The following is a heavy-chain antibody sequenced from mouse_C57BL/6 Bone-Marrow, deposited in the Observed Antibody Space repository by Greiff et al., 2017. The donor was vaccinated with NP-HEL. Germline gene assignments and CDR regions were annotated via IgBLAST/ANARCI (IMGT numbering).Heavy chain of an antibody. Sequence: QVQLQQSGAELVMPGASVKLSCKASGYTFTSYWMHWVKQRPGQGLEWIGEIDPSDSYTNYNQKFKGKSTLTVDKSSSTAYMQLSSLTSEDSAVYYCARYSGGYDYWGQGTTLTVSS. CDR1: GYTFTSYW. V-gene: IGHV1-69*01. CDR3: ARYSGGYDY. J-gene: IGHJ2*01. CDR2: IDPSDSYT. D-gene: IGHD2-2*01.